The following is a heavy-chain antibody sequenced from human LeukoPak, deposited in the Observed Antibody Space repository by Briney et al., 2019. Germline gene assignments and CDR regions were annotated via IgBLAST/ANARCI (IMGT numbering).Heavy chain of an antibody. V-gene: IGHV4-30-2*01. CDR2: IYQSGST. CDR3: ARVGAYSYAFDI. D-gene: IGHD5-18*01. J-gene: IGHJ3*02. Sequence: SETLSLTCAVSGGSISSGGYSWSWIRQPPGKGLEWIGYIYQSGSTYYNPSLKSRVTISVDRSKNQFSLKLSSVTAADTAVYYCARVGAYSYAFDIWGQGTMVTVSS. CDR1: GGSISSGGYS.